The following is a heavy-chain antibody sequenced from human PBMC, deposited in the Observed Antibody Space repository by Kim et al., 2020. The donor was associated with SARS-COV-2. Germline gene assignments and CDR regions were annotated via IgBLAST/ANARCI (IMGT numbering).Heavy chain of an antibody. Sequence: GGSLRLSCAASGFTFSSYGMHWVRQAPGKGLEWVAVISYDGSNKYYADSVKGRFTISRDNSKNTLYLQMNSLRAEDTAVYYCARGGVVLRYFDWLRYGMDVWGQGTTVTVSS. CDR2: ISYDGSNK. CDR3: ARGGVVLRYFDWLRYGMDV. CDR1: GFTFSSYG. J-gene: IGHJ6*02. D-gene: IGHD3-9*01. V-gene: IGHV3-33*05.